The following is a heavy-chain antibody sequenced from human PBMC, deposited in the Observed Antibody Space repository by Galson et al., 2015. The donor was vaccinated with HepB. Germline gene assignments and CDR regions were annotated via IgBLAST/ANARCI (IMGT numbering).Heavy chain of an antibody. D-gene: IGHD4-17*01. Sequence: SVKVSCKASGYTFTDYYMHLVRQAPGQGLEWMGWIHPNSGGTKYAQNFQGRVTMTRDTSISTAYMELTSLRSDDTAVYYCVGYGDYGYFDYWGQGTLLTVSS. CDR1: GYTFTDYY. J-gene: IGHJ4*02. CDR3: VGYGDYGYFDY. V-gene: IGHV1-2*02. CDR2: IHPNSGGT.